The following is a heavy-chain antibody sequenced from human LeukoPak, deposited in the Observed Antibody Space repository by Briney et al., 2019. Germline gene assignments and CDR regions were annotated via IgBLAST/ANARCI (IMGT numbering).Heavy chain of an antibody. Sequence: PSETLSLTCAVYGGSFSGYYWSWIRQPPGKGLEWIGEINHSGSTNYNPSLKSRVTISVDTSKNQFSLKLSSVTAADTAAYYCARGRNWNYRIPFDYWGQGTLVTVSS. J-gene: IGHJ4*02. CDR2: INHSGST. CDR1: GGSFSGYY. V-gene: IGHV4-34*01. D-gene: IGHD1-7*01. CDR3: ARGRNWNYRIPFDY.